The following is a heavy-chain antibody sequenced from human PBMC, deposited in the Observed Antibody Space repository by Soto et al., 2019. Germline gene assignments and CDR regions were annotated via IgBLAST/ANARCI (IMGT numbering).Heavy chain of an antibody. D-gene: IGHD2-2*01. Sequence: SETLSLTCYVSGGSVSSFCWTWIRQSPGKGLESIAYVCSSGGTNYNPSLESRVAISLDTSKNQFSLRLTSVTAADTAVYFCARVRTEYAGLDYWGQGTQVTVSS. J-gene: IGHJ4*02. V-gene: IGHV4-59*02. CDR3: ARVRTEYAGLDY. CDR1: GGSVSSFC. CDR2: VCSSGGT.